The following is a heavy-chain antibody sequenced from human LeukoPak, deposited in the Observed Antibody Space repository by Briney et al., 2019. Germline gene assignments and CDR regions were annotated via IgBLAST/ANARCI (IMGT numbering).Heavy chain of an antibody. CDR1: GYSFTSYW. Sequence: GESLKISCKGSGYSFTSYWISWVRQMPGKGLEWMGRIDPSDSYTNYSPSFQGHVTISADKSISTAYLQWSSLKASDTAMHYCARLPTWDIVAPSERAVIDYWGQGTLVTVSS. CDR2: IDPSDSYT. D-gene: IGHD5-12*01. V-gene: IGHV5-10-1*01. J-gene: IGHJ4*02. CDR3: ARLPTWDIVAPSERAVIDY.